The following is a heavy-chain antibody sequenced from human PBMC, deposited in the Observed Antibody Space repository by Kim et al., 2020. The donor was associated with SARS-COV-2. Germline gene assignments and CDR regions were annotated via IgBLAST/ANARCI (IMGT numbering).Heavy chain of an antibody. Sequence: GGSLRLSCAASGFTFSSYGMHWVRQAPGKGLEWVAVIWYDGSNKYYADSVKGRFTISRDNSKNTLYLQMNSLRAEDTAVYYCAREKVPAARRYYYYYGMDVWGQGTTVTVSS. D-gene: IGHD2-2*01. V-gene: IGHV3-33*01. CDR1: GFTFSSYG. J-gene: IGHJ6*02. CDR2: IWYDGSNK. CDR3: AREKVPAARRYYYYYGMDV.